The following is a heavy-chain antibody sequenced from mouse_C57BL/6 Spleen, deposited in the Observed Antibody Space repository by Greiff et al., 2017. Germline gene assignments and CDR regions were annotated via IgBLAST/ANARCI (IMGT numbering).Heavy chain of an antibody. Sequence: VQLQQPGAELVRPGTSVKLSCKASGYTFTSYWMHWVKQRPGQGLEWIGVIDPSDSYTNYNQKFKGKATLTVDTSSSTAYMQLSSLTSEDSAVYYCARALYYGNYAYAMDYWGQGTSVTVSS. CDR3: ARALYYGNYAYAMDY. CDR1: GYTFTSYW. J-gene: IGHJ4*01. CDR2: IDPSDSYT. D-gene: IGHD2-1*01. V-gene: IGHV1-59*01.